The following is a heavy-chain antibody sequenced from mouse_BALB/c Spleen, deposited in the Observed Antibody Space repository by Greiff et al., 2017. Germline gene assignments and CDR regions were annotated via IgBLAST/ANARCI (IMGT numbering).Heavy chain of an antibody. J-gene: IGHJ2*01. CDR2: ISSGGST. V-gene: IGHV5-6-5*01. Sequence: EVMLVESGGGLVKPGGSLKLSCAASGFTFSSYAMSWVRQTPEKRLEWVASISSGGSTYYPDSVKGRFTISRDNARNILYLQMSSLRSEDTAMYYCARGGSTMIFFDYWGQGTTLTVSS. CDR3: ARGGSTMIFFDY. D-gene: IGHD2-4*01. CDR1: GFTFSSYA.